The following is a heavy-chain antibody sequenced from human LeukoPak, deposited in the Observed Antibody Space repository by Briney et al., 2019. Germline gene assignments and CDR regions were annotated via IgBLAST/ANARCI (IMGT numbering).Heavy chain of an antibody. CDR2: ISHTGST. D-gene: IGHD2/OR15-2a*01. CDR3: ARVPPCPLSYFDY. V-gene: IGHV4-4*02. Sequence: SGTLSLTCDVSGGSIRNSNWWRWVRQPPGKGLEWIGEISHTGSTDYNSSLQSRVIVSLQKSKKQFSLRLTSVTAADTAVYYCARVPPCPLSYFDYWGQGILVTVSS. J-gene: IGHJ4*02. CDR1: GGSIRNSNW.